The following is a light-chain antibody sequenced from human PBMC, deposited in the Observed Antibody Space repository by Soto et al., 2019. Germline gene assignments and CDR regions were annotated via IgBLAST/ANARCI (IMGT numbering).Light chain of an antibody. CDR2: EVS. CDR1: SSDVGGYNY. CDR3: SSYTSSSTLEGVV. J-gene: IGLJ2*01. V-gene: IGLV2-14*01. Sequence: QSALTQPASVSGSPGQSITISCTGTSSDVGGYNYVSWYQQHPGKAPKLMIYEVSNRPSGVSNRFSGSKSGNTASLTISGRQAEDEADYYCSSYTSSSTLEGVVFGGGTKVTVL.